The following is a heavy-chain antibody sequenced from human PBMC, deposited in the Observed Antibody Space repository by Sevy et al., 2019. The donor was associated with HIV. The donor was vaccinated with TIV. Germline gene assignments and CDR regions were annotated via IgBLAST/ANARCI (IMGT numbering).Heavy chain of an antibody. CDR1: GFTFSNYW. J-gene: IGHJ3*01. V-gene: IGHV3-74*01. CDR3: ARGGGTVLVPTAVDAFDF. D-gene: IGHD2-2*01. Sequence: GGSLRLSCAASGFTFSNYWMHWVRQAPGKGLVWVSRIKTDGSSRDYADSVKGRFFIYRDNAKNLVYLQKDSLRAEDTAVYYCARGGGTVLVPTAVDAFDFWGQGTMVTVSS. CDR2: IKTDGSSR.